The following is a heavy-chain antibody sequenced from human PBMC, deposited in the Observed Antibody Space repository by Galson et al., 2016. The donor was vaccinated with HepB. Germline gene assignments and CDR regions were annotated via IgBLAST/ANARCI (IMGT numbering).Heavy chain of an antibody. CDR3: ARGKRAFEI. CDR2: MYYSGST. J-gene: IGHJ4*02. V-gene: IGHV4-59*01. CDR1: GDSINDYY. D-gene: IGHD3-9*01. Sequence: ETLSLTCTVSGDSINDYYWSWIRQPPGKGLQWIGYMYYSGSTNYNPSLKSRVTISGDTSKNHFSLKLSSVTAADTAVYYCARGKRAFEIWGQGTLVTVSS.